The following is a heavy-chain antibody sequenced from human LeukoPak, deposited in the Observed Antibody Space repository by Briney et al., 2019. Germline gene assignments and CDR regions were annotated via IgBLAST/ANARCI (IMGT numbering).Heavy chain of an antibody. D-gene: IGHD3-22*01. CDR1: GFTLSTYA. Sequence: GGSLRLSCAASGFTLSTYAMSWVRQTPGKGLEWVSGISWNSGSIGYADSVKGRFTISRDNAKNSLYLQMNSLRAEDTALYYCAKDISMIVVGNAFDIWGQGTMVTVSS. CDR3: AKDISMIVVGNAFDI. CDR2: ISWNSGSI. J-gene: IGHJ3*02. V-gene: IGHV3-9*01.